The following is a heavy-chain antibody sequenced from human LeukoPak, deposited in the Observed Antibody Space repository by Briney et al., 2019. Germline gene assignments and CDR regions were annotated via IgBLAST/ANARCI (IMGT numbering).Heavy chain of an antibody. CDR2: INHSGST. CDR3: ARGGGSGWYGSYMDV. J-gene: IGHJ6*03. V-gene: IGHV4-34*01. Sequence: PSETLSLTCTVSGGSISSYYWSWIRQPPGKGLEWIGEINHSGSTNYNPSLKSRVTISVDTSKNQFSLKLSSVTAADTAVYYCARGGGSGWYGSYMDVWGKGTTVTVSS. CDR1: GGSISSYY. D-gene: IGHD6-19*01.